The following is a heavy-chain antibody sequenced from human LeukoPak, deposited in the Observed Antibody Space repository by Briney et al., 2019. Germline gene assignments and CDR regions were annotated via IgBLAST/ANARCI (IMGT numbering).Heavy chain of an antibody. CDR2: IYYSGST. V-gene: IGHV4-59*01. CDR1: GGSISSYY. D-gene: IGHD3-22*01. CDR3: ARSITMIVVGNDAFDI. Sequence: PSETLSLTCTVSGGSISSYYWSWIRQPPGKGLEWIGYIYYSGSTNYNPSLKSRVTISVDTSKNQFSLKLSSVTAADTAVYYCARSITMIVVGNDAFDIWGQGTMVTVSS. J-gene: IGHJ3*02.